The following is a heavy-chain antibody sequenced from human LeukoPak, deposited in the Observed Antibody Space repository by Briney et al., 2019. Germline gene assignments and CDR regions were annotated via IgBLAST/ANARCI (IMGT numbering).Heavy chain of an antibody. CDR3: AKDHRYSSGWYDLGIPFQH. D-gene: IGHD6-19*01. Sequence: TGGSLRLSCAASGFTFSDYYMSWIRQAPGKGLEWVSYISSSGSTIYYADSVKDRFTISRDNSKNTLYLQMNSLRAEDTAVYYCAKDHRYSSGWYDLGIPFQHWGQGTLVTVSS. V-gene: IGHV3-11*01. CDR1: GFTFSDYY. J-gene: IGHJ1*01. CDR2: ISSSGSTI.